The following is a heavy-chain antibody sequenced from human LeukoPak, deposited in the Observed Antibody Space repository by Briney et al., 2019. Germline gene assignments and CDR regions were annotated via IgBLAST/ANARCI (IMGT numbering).Heavy chain of an antibody. CDR1: GFTFSSYS. Sequence: GGSLRLFCAASGFTFSSYSMNWVRQAPGKGLEGVSSISSSSSYIYYADSVKGRFTITRDNAKNSLHLQMNSLRAEDTAVYYCARHLPRDGFDYWGQGTLVTVSS. D-gene: IGHD5-24*01. CDR2: ISSSSSYI. V-gene: IGHV3-21*01. CDR3: ARHLPRDGFDY. J-gene: IGHJ4*02.